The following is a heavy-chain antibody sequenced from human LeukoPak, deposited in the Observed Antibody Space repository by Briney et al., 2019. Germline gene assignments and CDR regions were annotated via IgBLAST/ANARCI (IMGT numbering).Heavy chain of an antibody. CDR2: IYTSGST. CDR3: ARSAFDYGDYAELGEY. D-gene: IGHD4-17*01. V-gene: IGHV4-61*02. J-gene: IGHJ4*02. Sequence: SETLSLTCTVSGGSISSGSYYWSWIRQPAGKGLEWIGRIYTSGSTNYNPSLKSRVTISVDTSKNQFSLKLSSVTAADTAVYYCARSAFDYGDYAELGEYWGQGTLVTVSS. CDR1: GGSISSGSYY.